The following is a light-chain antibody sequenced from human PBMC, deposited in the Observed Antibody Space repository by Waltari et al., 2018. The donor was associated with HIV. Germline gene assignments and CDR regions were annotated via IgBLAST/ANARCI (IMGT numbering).Light chain of an antibody. CDR2: DVS. CDR1: SSDAGGYTY. CDR3: SSYTSSSTLV. Sequence: QSALTQPASVSGSPGPPIPISCTGTSSDAGGYTYFSWYQQYAGKAPKLMIYDVSNRHSGVSNRFSGSKSGNTASLTISGLQAEDEADYYCSSYTSSSTLVFGGGTKLTVL. V-gene: IGLV2-14*01. J-gene: IGLJ2*01.